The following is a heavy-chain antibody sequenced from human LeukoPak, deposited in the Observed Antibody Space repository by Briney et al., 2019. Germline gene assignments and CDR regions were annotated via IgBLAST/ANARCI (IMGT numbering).Heavy chain of an antibody. J-gene: IGHJ4*02. CDR3: AGDRDGSTTVTTFTFDY. V-gene: IGHV3-30-3*01. Sequence: GGSLRLSCAASGFTFSSYAMHWVRQAPGKGLEWVAVISYDGSNKYYADSVKGRFTISRDNSKNTLYLQMNSLRAEDTAVYYCAGDRDGSTTVTTFTFDYWGQGTLVTVSS. CDR2: ISYDGSNK. CDR1: GFTFSSYA. D-gene: IGHD4-17*01.